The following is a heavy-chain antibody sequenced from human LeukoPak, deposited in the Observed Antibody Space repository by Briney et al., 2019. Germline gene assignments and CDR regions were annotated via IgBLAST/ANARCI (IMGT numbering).Heavy chain of an antibody. CDR3: ARGYGANEFYFDY. Sequence: GGSLRLSCAASGFTFSSYAMHWVRQAPGKGLEWVAVISYDGSNKYYADSVKGRFTISRDNSKNTLYLQMNSLRAEDTAVYYCARGYGANEFYFDYWGQGTLVTVSS. CDR1: GFTFSSYA. J-gene: IGHJ4*02. V-gene: IGHV3-30-3*01. D-gene: IGHD4-17*01. CDR2: ISYDGSNK.